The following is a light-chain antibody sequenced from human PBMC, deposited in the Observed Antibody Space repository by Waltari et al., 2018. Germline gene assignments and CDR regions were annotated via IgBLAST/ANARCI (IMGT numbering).Light chain of an antibody. V-gene: IGLV2-11*01. J-gene: IGLJ2*01. CDR3: CSFAGNYTLL. CDR2: DVD. Sequence: QSALTQPRSVSGSPGQSVTLSCTGTSSDVGGYAYVSWYQQHPGKAPILIISDVDKRPSGVSDRFSGSKSGNTASLTISGLQIDDEATYYCCSFAGNYTLLFGGGTNLTVL. CDR1: SSDVGGYAY.